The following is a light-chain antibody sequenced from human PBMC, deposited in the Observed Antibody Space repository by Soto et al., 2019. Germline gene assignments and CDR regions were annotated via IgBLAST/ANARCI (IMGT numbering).Light chain of an antibody. Sequence: EIVNTQSPATLSVSPGERATLSCRASQSVSSNLAWYQQKPGQAPRLLIYGASTRATGIPARFSGSGSGTEFTLTISSLQSEDFAVYYCQQYNNWPPVAFGQGTKVDIK. CDR1: QSVSSN. CDR3: QQYNNWPPVA. V-gene: IGKV3-15*01. CDR2: GAS. J-gene: IGKJ1*01.